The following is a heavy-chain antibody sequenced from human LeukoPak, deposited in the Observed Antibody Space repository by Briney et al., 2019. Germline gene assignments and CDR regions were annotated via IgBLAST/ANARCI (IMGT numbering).Heavy chain of an antibody. CDR3: AREDLGAAYFDF. CDR1: GDSVSTNNVA. CDR2: TYYRSKWYN. V-gene: IGHV6-1*01. J-gene: IGHJ4*02. D-gene: IGHD3-16*01. Sequence: SQTLSLTCAISGDSVSTNNVAWNWIRQSPSRGLEWLGRTYYRSKWYNDYAVSVKSRITINPDTSKNQCSLQLNSVTPDDTAVYYCAREDLGAAYFDFWGQGTLVTVSS.